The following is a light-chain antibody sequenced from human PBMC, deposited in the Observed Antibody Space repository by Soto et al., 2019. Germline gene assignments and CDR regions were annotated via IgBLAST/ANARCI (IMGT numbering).Light chain of an antibody. J-gene: IGKJ3*01. CDR2: GAS. CDR1: QSVSSSY. Sequence: EIVLTQSPGTLSLSPGERATLSCRASQSVSSSYLAWYQQKPGQAPRLLIYGASSRATDIPDRFSGSGSGTDFTLTISRLETEDFATYYCQQLNSYPFTFGPGTKVDIK. CDR3: QQLNSYPFT. V-gene: IGKV3-20*01.